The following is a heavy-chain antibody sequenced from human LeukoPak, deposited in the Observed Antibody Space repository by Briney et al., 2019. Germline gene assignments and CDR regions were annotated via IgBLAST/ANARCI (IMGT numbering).Heavy chain of an antibody. D-gene: IGHD3-22*01. J-gene: IGHJ5*02. CDR2: IYHSGST. Sequence: SETLSLTCTASGGSISSGYYWGWIRQPPGKGLEWIGSIYHSGSTYYNPSLKSRVTISVDTSKNQFSLKLSSVTAADTAVYYCARLQYYDSSGYYYRRGWFDPWGQGTLVTVSS. V-gene: IGHV4-38-2*02. CDR3: ARLQYYDSSGYYYRRGWFDP. CDR1: GGSISSGYY.